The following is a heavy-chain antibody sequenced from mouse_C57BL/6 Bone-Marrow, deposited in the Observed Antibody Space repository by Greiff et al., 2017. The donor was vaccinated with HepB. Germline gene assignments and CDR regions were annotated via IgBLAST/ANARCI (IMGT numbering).Heavy chain of an antibody. CDR2: HWDDDK. V-gene: IGHV8-12*01. D-gene: IGHD2-10*02. CDR3: ARSGVWYPYWYFDV. J-gene: IGHJ1*03. Sequence: HWDDDKRYNPSLKSRLTISKDTSRNQVFLKITSVDTADTATYYCARSGVWYPYWYFDVWGTGTTVTVSS.